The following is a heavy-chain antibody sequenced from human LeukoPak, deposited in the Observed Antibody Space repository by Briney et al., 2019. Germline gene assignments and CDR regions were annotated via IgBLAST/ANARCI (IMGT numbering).Heavy chain of an antibody. Sequence: PSETLSLTCTVSGYSICSGYYWGWIRQPPGKGLEWIGSIYHSGSTYYNPSLKSRVTISVDTSKNQFSLKLSSVTAADTAVYYCARSRGIRAAGGVAFDIWGQGTMVNGSS. CDR2: IYHSGST. D-gene: IGHD6-13*01. CDR1: GYSICSGYY. CDR3: ARSRGIRAAGGVAFDI. V-gene: IGHV4-38-2*02. J-gene: IGHJ3*02.